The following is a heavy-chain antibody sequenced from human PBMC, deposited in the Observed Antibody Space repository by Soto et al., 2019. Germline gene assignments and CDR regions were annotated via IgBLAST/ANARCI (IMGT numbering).Heavy chain of an antibody. CDR3: ASYSDFWGSAPGRAIDT. CDR2: IYYSGST. V-gene: IGHV4-59*01. D-gene: IGHD3-3*01. J-gene: IGHJ5*02. Sequence: SSEPLSLKCPTSGRSLSRYYSRKSRQPPGKGLEWIGYIYYSGSTNYNPSLKSRVTISVDTSKNQFSLKLSSVTAADTAVYYCASYSDFWGSAPGRAIDTSGQGTPLTVS. CDR1: GRSLSRYY.